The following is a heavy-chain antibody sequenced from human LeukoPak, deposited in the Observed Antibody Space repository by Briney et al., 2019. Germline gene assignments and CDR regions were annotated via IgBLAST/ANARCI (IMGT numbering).Heavy chain of an antibody. CDR1: GFSFSAYW. J-gene: IGHJ4*02. CDR3: AGDPSYSSGWYDY. D-gene: IGHD6-19*01. V-gene: IGHV3-74*01. Sequence: GGSLRLSCAASGFSFSAYWMHWVRQAPGKGLMWVSRIEGDGSSTNYADSVKGRFTISRDNAKNTLCLEMNSLRAEDTAVYYCAGDPSYSSGWYDYWGQGTLVTVSS. CDR2: IEGDGSST.